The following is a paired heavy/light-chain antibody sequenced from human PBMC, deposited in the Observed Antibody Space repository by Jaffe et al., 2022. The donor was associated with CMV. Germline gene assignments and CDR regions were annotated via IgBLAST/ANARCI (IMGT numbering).Heavy chain of an antibody. D-gene: IGHD4-17*01. CDR3: ATYGSRSDW. J-gene: IGHJ4*02. CDR1: GYSFTRYW. V-gene: IGHV5-51*01. Sequence: EVQLVQSGAEMKEPGESLKLSCKGSGYSFTRYWIGWVRQMPGKGLEWMGIIYPGDSDTRYSPSFQGQVTISADKSISTAYLQWSSLKASDTGMYYCATYGSRSDWWGQGTLVTVSS. CDR2: IYPGDSDT.
Light chain of an antibody. J-gene: IGLJ2*01. CDR3: GTWDTSLNGGHVV. Sequence: QSVLTQPPSVSAAPGQKVTISCSGSNSNIGSNYVSWYQHLPGTAPKLLMYENNKRPSGIPDRFSGSKSGTSATLDITGLQTGDEADYYCGTWDTSLNGGHVVFGGGTKLTVL. CDR1: NSNIGSNY. CDR2: ENN. V-gene: IGLV1-51*02.